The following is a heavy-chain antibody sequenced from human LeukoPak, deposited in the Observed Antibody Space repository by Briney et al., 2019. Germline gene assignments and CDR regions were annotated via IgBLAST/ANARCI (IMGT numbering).Heavy chain of an antibody. CDR1: GFTFDDYA. CDR2: ISWNSGSI. Sequence: PGRSLRLSCAASGFTFDDYAMHWVRQAPGKGLEWVSGISWNSGSIGYADSVKGRFTVSRDNAKNSLYLQMNSLRAEDTALYYCAKDRNYYGSGINPYYFDYWGQGTLVTVSS. CDR3: AKDRNYYGSGINPYYFDY. V-gene: IGHV3-9*01. D-gene: IGHD3-10*01. J-gene: IGHJ4*02.